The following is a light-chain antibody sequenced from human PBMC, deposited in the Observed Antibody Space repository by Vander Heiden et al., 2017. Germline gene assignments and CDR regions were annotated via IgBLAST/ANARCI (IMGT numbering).Light chain of an antibody. Sequence: QSVLTPPPSVSGAPGQRVPISCTGSSSNIGAGDDVHWDEQLPGTAPKLLINGNSNRPSGVPDRFSGSKSGTSASRAITGLQAEDEADYYCQSYDSSLSGSVFGGGTKLTVL. CDR3: QSYDSSLSGSV. J-gene: IGLJ3*02. V-gene: IGLV1-40*01. CDR2: GNS. CDR1: SSNIGAGDD.